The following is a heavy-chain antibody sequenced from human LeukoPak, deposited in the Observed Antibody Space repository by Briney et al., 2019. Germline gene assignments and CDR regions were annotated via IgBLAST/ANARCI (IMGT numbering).Heavy chain of an antibody. J-gene: IGHJ4*02. CDR3: ARGFWGVGPTGSFEY. D-gene: IGHD3-16*01. V-gene: IGHV3-20*04. CDR1: GFTFDDYG. CDR2: LNWNGDTT. Sequence: GGSLRLSCGASGFTFDDYGMSWVRQAPGKGLEWVSGLNWNGDTTNYADSVKGRFTISRDNARNSLYLQMNSLRAEDTALYYCARGFWGVGPTGSFEYWGQGTLVTVSS.